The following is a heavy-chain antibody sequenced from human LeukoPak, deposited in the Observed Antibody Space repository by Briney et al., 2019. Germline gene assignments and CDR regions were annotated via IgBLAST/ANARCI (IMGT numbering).Heavy chain of an antibody. CDR1: GYTFTGYY. Sequence: ASVKVSCKASGYTFTGYYMHWVRQAPGQGLEWMGWISTYNGNTSYARKLQGRVTMTTDTSTSTAYMELRSLRSDDTAVYYCARDGQTYYYDSSGLFDIWGQGTMVTVSS. CDR3: ARDGQTYYYDSSGLFDI. CDR2: ISTYNGNT. J-gene: IGHJ3*02. V-gene: IGHV1-18*04. D-gene: IGHD3-22*01.